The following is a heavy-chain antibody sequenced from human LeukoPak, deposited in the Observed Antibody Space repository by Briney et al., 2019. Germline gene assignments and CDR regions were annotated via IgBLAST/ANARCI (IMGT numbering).Heavy chain of an antibody. D-gene: IGHD4-23*01. J-gene: IGHJ4*02. V-gene: IGHV4-59*01. CDR1: GGSISSYY. CDR2: IYYSGST. Sequence: PSETLSLTCTVSGGSISSYYWSWIRQPPGKGLEWIGYIYYSGSTNYNPSLKSRVTISVDTSKNQFSLKLSSVTAADTAVYYCARSVSPYGGNSDYWGQGTLVTVSS. CDR3: ARSVSPYGGNSDY.